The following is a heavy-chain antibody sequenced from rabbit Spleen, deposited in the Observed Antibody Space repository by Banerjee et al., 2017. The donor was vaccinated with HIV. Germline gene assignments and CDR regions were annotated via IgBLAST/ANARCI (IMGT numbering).Heavy chain of an antibody. V-gene: IGHV1S45*01. Sequence: QQQLEESGGGLVKPGGSLTLTCKASGFDLSSNEMCWVRQAPGKGLELIACIYTGSSGSTYYASWAKGRFTISKASSTTVTLQMTSLTAADTATYFCARDNIDGTGFLFNLWGQGTLVTVS. CDR1: GFDLSSNE. D-gene: IGHD7-1*01. J-gene: IGHJ4*01. CDR2: IYTGSSGST. CDR3: ARDNIDGTGFLFNL.